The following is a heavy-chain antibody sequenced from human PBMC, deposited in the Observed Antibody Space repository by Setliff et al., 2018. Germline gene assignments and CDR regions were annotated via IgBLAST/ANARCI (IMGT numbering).Heavy chain of an antibody. CDR2: INTYNDNA. CDR3: ARINFYVSSGYYYAPDY. D-gene: IGHD3-22*01. CDR1: GYTFTSYG. J-gene: IGHJ4*02. Sequence: GASVKVSCKTSGYTFTSYGISWVRQAPGQGLEWMGWINTYNDNAKYGQNLQGRVTMTTDTSTSTAYMELKSLRSDDTAVYYCARINFYVSSGYYYAPDYWGQGTLVTVSS. V-gene: IGHV1-18*01.